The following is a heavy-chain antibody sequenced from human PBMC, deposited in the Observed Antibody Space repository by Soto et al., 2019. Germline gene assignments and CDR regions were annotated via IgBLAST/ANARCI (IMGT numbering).Heavy chain of an antibody. V-gene: IGHV4-39*01. CDR3: ARLEWLFSIDV. CDR2: IYYSGTT. Sequence: QLQLQESGPGLVKPSETLSLTCTVSGGSISSSSYYWGWIRQPPGKGLEWIGSIYYSGTTYYNPSLKSRVTISADTSKNQFSLKLSSVTAADTAVYYCARLEWLFSIDVWGKGTTVTVSS. D-gene: IGHD3-3*01. J-gene: IGHJ6*04. CDR1: GGSISSSSYY.